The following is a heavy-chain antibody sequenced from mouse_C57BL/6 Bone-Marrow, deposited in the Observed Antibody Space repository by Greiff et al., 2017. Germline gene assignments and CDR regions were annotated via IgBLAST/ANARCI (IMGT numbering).Heavy chain of an antibody. D-gene: IGHD2-3*01. CDR3: ASGAMMSYAMDY. J-gene: IGHJ4*01. V-gene: IGHV5-17*01. Sequence: DVKLVESGGGLVKPGGSLKLSCAASGFTFSDYGMHWVRQAPEKGLEWVAYISSGSSTIYYADTVKGRFTISRDNAKNTLFLQMTSLRSEDTAMYDCASGAMMSYAMDYWGQGTSVTVSS. CDR1: GFTFSDYG. CDR2: ISSGSSTI.